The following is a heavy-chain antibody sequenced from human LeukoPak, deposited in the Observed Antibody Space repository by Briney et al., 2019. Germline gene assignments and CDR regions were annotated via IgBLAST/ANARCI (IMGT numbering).Heavy chain of an antibody. CDR2: IKTDGSET. V-gene: IGHV3-7*05. CDR3: ARTGKFDS. Sequence: GGSLRLSCAASGFTFSNYWMYWVRQAPGKGLEWVANIKTDGSETYYVDSVKGRFTISRDNAKNSVYLQMNSLRAEDTAIYYCARTGKFDSWGQGTLVTVSA. CDR1: GFTFSNYW. J-gene: IGHJ5*01.